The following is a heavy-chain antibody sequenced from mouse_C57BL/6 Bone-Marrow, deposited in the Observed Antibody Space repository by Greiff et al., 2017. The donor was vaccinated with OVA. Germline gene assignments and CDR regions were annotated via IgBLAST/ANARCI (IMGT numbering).Heavy chain of an antibody. CDR1: GYTFTSYW. Sequence: QVQLKQPGAELVKPGASVKMSCKASGYTFTSYWITWVKQRPGQGLEWIGDIYPGSGSTNYNEKFKSKATLTVDTSSSTAYMQLSSLTSEDSAVYYCARWEIYDYDGYYFDYWGQGTTLTVSS. CDR2: IYPGSGST. V-gene: IGHV1-55*01. CDR3: ARWEIYDYDGYYFDY. J-gene: IGHJ2*01. D-gene: IGHD2-4*01.